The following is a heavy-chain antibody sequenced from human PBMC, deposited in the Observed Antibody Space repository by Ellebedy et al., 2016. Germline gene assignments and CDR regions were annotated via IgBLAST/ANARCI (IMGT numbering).Heavy chain of an antibody. D-gene: IGHD5-24*01. Sequence: GESLKISXAASGFAFSDYYMSWIRQAPGKGLEWISYISGTTTYTHYADSVKGRFTISRDNAKNSLFLQMDSLRAEDTAVYYCAAGDGYTQYSWGQGTLVTVSS. J-gene: IGHJ4*02. CDR2: ISGTTTYT. CDR3: AAGDGYTQYS. CDR1: GFAFSDYY. V-gene: IGHV3-11*03.